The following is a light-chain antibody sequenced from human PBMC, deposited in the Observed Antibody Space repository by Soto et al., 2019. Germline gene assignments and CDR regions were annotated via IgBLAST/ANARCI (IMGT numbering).Light chain of an antibody. V-gene: IGLV2-8*01. Sequence: QSALTQPPSASGSPGQSVTISCTGTSSDIGGYNFVSWHQHHSDKAPKLMLYEITKRPSGVPARFSGYKSDNTASLTVSGLQAEDEADYYCSSYAGSNNYVFGTGTKVTVL. J-gene: IGLJ1*01. CDR2: EIT. CDR3: SSYAGSNNYV. CDR1: SSDIGGYNF.